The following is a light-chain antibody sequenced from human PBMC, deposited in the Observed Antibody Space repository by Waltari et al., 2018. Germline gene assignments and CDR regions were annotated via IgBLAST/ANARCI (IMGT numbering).Light chain of an antibody. V-gene: IGLV2-14*01. CDR2: EVS. J-gene: IGLJ2*01. Sequence: QSALPQPASVSVSPGQSITISCTGTTSDVGGYNYVSWYQQHPGKAPKLMIYEVSNRPSGVSNRFSGSKSGNTASLTISGLQAEDEADYDCSSYTSSSTPVFGGGTKLTVL. CDR3: SSYTSSSTPV. CDR1: TSDVGGYNY.